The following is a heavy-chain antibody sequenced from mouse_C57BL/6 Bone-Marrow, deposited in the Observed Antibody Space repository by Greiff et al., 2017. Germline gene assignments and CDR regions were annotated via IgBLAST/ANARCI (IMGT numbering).Heavy chain of an antibody. D-gene: IGHD2-2*01. CDR3: ARLWLRRWAMDY. V-gene: IGHV5-15*01. CDR1: GFTFSDYG. CDR2: ISNLAYST. Sequence: EVMLVESGGGLVQPGGSLNLSCAASGFTFSDYGMAWVRQAQRKGPEWVAFISNLAYSTYYADTVTGRFTISREKSKNSLYMEMRSLRSEDTAMYYCARLWLRRWAMDYWGQGTSVTVSS. J-gene: IGHJ4*01.